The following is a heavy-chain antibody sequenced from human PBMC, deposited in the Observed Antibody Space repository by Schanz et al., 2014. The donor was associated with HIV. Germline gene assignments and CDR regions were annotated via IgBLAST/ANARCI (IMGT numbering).Heavy chain of an antibody. Sequence: EVQLLESGGGLIRPGGSLRLSCEASGFTFTSYAMSWVRQAPGKGLEWVSGISGNSGHTWYADSVKGRFTISRDNPKNMLYLQMNSLRAEDTAVYYCARDRPVNSYCSNGVCYPLWGQGTLVTVSS. D-gene: IGHD2-8*01. CDR1: GFTFTSYA. CDR2: ISGNSGHT. CDR3: ARDRPVNSYCSNGVCYPL. V-gene: IGHV3-23*01. J-gene: IGHJ4*02.